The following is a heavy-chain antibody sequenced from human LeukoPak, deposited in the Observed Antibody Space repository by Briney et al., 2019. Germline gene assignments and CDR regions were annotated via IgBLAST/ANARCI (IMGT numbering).Heavy chain of an antibody. Sequence: ASVKVSCKASGYTFTSYGISWVRQAPGQGLEWMGWISAYNGNTNYAQKLQGRVTMTTDTSTSTAYTELRSLRSDDTAVYYCARTSSAVKGNWFDPWGQGTLVTVSS. J-gene: IGHJ5*02. CDR3: ARTSSAVKGNWFDP. CDR2: ISAYNGNT. V-gene: IGHV1-18*01. D-gene: IGHD3-22*01. CDR1: GYTFTSYG.